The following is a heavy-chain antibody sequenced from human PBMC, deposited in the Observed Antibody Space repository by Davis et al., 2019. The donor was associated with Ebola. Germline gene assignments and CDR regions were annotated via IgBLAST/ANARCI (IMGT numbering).Heavy chain of an antibody. V-gene: IGHV4-4*02. CDR2: IYHSGST. J-gene: IGHJ4*02. D-gene: IGHD3-3*01. CDR1: GGSISSSNW. CDR3: ARGGGDFWGGSGVDY. Sequence: PSETLSLTCAVSGGSISSSNWWSWVRQPPGKGLEWIGEIYHSGSTNYNPSLKSRVTISVDTSKNQFSLKLSSVTAADTAVYYCARGGGDFWGGSGVDYWGQGTLVTVSS.